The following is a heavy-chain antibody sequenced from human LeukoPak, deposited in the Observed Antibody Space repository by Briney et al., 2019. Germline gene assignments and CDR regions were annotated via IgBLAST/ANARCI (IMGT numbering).Heavy chain of an antibody. CDR1: GGSISSGGYY. Sequence: SETLSLTCTVSGGSISSGGYYWSWIRQPPGKGLEWIGYFYHSGSTYYSPSLKSRVTISVDRSKNQFSLKLSSVTAADTAVYYCARVGPVTTVTTSDYFDYWGQGTLVTVSS. CDR3: ARVGPVTTVTTSDYFDY. D-gene: IGHD4-11*01. CDR2: FYHSGST. J-gene: IGHJ4*02. V-gene: IGHV4-30-2*01.